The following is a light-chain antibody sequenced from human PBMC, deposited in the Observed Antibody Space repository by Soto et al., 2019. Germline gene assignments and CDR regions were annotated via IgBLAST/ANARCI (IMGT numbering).Light chain of an antibody. CDR1: QRLVHSDGNTY. V-gene: IGKV2-24*01. CDR2: QIA. J-gene: IGKJ4*01. CDR3: MQATPFPLT. Sequence: DIVLTQTPLSSPVTVGQPASISCRSSQRLVHSDGNTYLSWLQQRPGQPPRLLIYQIANRFSGVPDRVPGSGAGADFTLNISRVEAEDVGTSYWMQATPFPLTCGGGTKVKIK.